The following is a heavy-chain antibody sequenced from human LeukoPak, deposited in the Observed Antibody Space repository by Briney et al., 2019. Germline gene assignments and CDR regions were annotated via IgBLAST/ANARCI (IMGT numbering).Heavy chain of an antibody. V-gene: IGHV3-21*01. CDR3: GRIIGSYGTYGYDT. D-gene: IGHD3-16*01. CDR1: AFTFSSYS. J-gene: IGHJ5*02. Sequence: GGSLRLSCAAFAFTFSSYSMSWVRQSPGEGLEWVSSINSSGSYIYHADSVKGRFTLSRDNPKNSPSLQMNSLRADDSAVDYCGRIIGSYGTYGYDTWGQGILVTVSS. CDR2: INSSGSYI.